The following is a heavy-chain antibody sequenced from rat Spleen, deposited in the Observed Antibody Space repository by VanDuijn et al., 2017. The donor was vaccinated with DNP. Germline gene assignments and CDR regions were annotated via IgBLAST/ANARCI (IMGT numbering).Heavy chain of an antibody. CDR2: ISYDGSDT. CDR3: AGRPPPTRGPFDY. D-gene: IGHD1-4*01. CDR1: GFTFSDYG. V-gene: IGHV5-7*01. Sequence: EVQLVESGGGPVQPGRSLKLSCVASGFTFSDYGMHWIRQAPKKSLEWVATISYDGSDTYYRDSVKGRFTISRDNAKSTLYLQMDSLRSEDTATYYCAGRPPPTRGPFDYWGQGVTVTVSS. J-gene: IGHJ2*01.